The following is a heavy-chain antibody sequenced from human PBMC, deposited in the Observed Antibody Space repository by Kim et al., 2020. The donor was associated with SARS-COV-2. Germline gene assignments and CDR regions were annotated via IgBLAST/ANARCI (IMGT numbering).Heavy chain of an antibody. CDR1: GFTFDDYA. CDR2: ISWNSGSK. J-gene: IGHJ6*03. Sequence: GGSLRLSCAASGFTFDDYAMHWVRQAPGKGLEWVSGISWNSGSKGYVDSVKGRFTISRDNAKNSLYLQMNSLRAEDTALYYCAKSSSSSALIYYYYYMDV. V-gene: IGHV3-9*01. D-gene: IGHD6-6*01. CDR3: AKSSSSSALIYYYYYMDV.